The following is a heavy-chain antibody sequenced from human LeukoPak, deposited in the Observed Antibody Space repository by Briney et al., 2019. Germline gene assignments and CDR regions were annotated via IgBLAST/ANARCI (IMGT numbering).Heavy chain of an antibody. V-gene: IGHV4-34*01. CDR2: INHSGST. J-gene: IGHJ4*02. Sequence: SETLSLTCAVYGGSFSGYYWNWIRQPPGKGLEWIGEINHSGSTNYNPSLKSRVTISVDTSKNQFSLKLSSVTAADTAVYYCASNTYYYDSSGYYYRFDYWGQGTLVTVSS. D-gene: IGHD3-22*01. CDR3: ASNTYYYDSSGYYYRFDY. CDR1: GGSFSGYY.